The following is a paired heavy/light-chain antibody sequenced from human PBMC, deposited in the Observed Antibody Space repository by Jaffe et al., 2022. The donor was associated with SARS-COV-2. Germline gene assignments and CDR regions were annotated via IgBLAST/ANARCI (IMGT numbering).Heavy chain of an antibody. Sequence: QVQLVESGGGVVQPGRSLRLSCAASGFTFSSYAMHWVRQAPGKGLEWVAVISYDGSNKYYADSVKGRFTISRDNSKNTLYLQMNSLRAEDTAVYYCAREYYYDSRTVSEGAFDIWGQGTMVTVSS. J-gene: IGHJ3*02. V-gene: IGHV3-30-3*01. CDR3: AREYYYDSRTVSEGAFDI. CDR1: GFTFSSYA. CDR2: ISYDGSNK. D-gene: IGHD3-22*01.
Light chain of an antibody. CDR1: SSNIGAGYD. Sequence: QSVLTQPPSVSGAPGQRVTISCTGSSSNIGAGYDVHWYQQLPGTAPKLLIYGNSNRPSGVPDRFSGSKSGTSASLAITGLQAEDEADYYCQSYDSSLSGHWVFGGGTKLTVL. CDR3: QSYDSSLSGHWV. J-gene: IGLJ3*02. V-gene: IGLV1-40*01. CDR2: GNS.